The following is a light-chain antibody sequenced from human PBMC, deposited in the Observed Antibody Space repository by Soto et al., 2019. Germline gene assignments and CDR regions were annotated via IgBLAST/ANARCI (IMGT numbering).Light chain of an antibody. J-gene: IGKJ4*01. CDR3: QHYNHLPLT. CDR1: QSVSSN. V-gene: IGKV3-15*01. CDR2: GAS. Sequence: EIVLTQSPATLSVSPGERATLSCRASQSVSSNLAWYQQKPGQAPRLLIYGASTRAPGIPARFSGSGSGTEFTITMSSLQSEDFAVYYCQHYNHLPLTFGGGAKVEIK.